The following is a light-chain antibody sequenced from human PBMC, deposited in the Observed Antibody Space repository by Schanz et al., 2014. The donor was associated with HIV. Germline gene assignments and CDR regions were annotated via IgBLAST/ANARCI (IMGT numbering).Light chain of an antibody. Sequence: QSALNQPPSASGSPGQSVTISCTGTSSDVGGYNYVSWYQQHPGKAPKVMIYEVSKRPSGVPDRFSGSKSGNTASLTVSGLQAEDEADYYCSSYAGTNWVFGGGTKLTVL. CDR2: EVS. CDR1: SSDVGGYNY. CDR3: SSYAGTNWV. V-gene: IGLV2-8*01. J-gene: IGLJ3*02.